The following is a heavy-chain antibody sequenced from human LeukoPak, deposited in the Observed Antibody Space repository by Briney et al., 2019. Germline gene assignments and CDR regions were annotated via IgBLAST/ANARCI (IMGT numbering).Heavy chain of an antibody. CDR1: GGSFSGYY. J-gene: IGHJ4*02. CDR3: ARGPWYDFWSGYWDLFDY. D-gene: IGHD3-3*01. Sequence: PSETLSLTSAVYGGSFSGYYWSWIRQPPGKGLEWIGEINHSGSTNYNPSLKSRVTISVDTSKNQFSLKLSSVTAADTAVYYCARGPWYDFWSGYWDLFDYWGQGTLVTVSS. V-gene: IGHV4-34*01. CDR2: INHSGST.